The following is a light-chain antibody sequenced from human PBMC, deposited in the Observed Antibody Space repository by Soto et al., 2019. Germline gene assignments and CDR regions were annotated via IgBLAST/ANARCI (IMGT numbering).Light chain of an antibody. CDR2: AAS. Sequence: DIQMTQSPSTLSASVGDSVTITCRASQSISSWLAWFQQEPGKAPKLLIYAASSLQSGVPSRFSGSGSGTDFTLTISSLQPEDFATYYCQQSYSTLITFGQGTRLEIK. CDR3: QQSYSTLIT. J-gene: IGKJ5*01. CDR1: QSISSW. V-gene: IGKV1-39*01.